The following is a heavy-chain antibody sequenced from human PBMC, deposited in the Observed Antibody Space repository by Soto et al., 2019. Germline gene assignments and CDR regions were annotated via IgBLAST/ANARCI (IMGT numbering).Heavy chain of an antibody. CDR1: GFTFSSYA. J-gene: IGHJ4*02. CDR3: AKPLQVY. V-gene: IGHV3-23*01. CDR2: LSGSGVNA. Sequence: PGGSLRLSCAASGFTFSSYAMTWVRQAPGKGLEYVSTLSGSGVNAYYADSVKGRFTISRDNSKNTLYLQMNSLRVEDTAIYYWAKPLQVYWGQGTQVTVSS.